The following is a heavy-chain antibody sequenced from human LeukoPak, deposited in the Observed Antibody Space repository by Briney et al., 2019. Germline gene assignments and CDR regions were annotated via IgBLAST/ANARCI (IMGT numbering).Heavy chain of an antibody. V-gene: IGHV5-51*01. CDR2: IYPGDSDT. Sequence: GESLKISCKGSGYSFTSYWIVWVRQMPGKGLEWMGIIYPGDSDTRYSPSFQGQVTISADKSISTAYLQWSSLKASDTAMYYCARQRSGSYFPDLYDYWGQGTLVTVSS. CDR3: ARQRSGSYFPDLYDY. CDR1: GYSFTSYW. J-gene: IGHJ4*02. D-gene: IGHD1-26*01.